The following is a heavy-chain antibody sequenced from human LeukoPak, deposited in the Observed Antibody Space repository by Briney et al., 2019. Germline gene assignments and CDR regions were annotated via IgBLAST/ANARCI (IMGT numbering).Heavy chain of an antibody. CDR2: ISGSGGST. J-gene: IGHJ4*02. V-gene: IGHV3-23*01. CDR3: AKYSSGWYYFDY. CDR1: GFSFSNYA. Sequence: GGSLRLSCVASGFSFSNYAMHWVRQAQGKGLEWVSGISGSGGSTYYGDSVKGRITISRDNSKNTLYLQMNSLRAEDTAVYYCAKYSSGWYYFDYWGQGTLVTVSS. D-gene: IGHD6-19*01.